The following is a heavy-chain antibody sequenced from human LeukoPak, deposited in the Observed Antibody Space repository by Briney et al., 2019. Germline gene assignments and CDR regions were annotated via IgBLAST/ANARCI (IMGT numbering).Heavy chain of an antibody. V-gene: IGHV4-59*08. D-gene: IGHD2-21*02. Sequence: KSSETLSLTCTVSGASFTSNYWSWIRQPPGKGLEWIGYIYYSGTTTYNPSLERRVTMSVDTSKTQFSLRLNSVTATDTAVYYCARLDCGGDCYVDYWGQGTLVTVSS. J-gene: IGHJ4*02. CDR3: ARLDCGGDCYVDY. CDR2: IYYSGTT. CDR1: GASFTSNY.